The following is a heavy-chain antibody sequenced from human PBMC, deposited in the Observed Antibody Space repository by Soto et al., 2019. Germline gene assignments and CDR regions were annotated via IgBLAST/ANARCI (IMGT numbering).Heavy chain of an antibody. D-gene: IGHD3-16*01. J-gene: IGHJ4*02. CDR2: IYYSGST. V-gene: IGHV4-31*03. CDR3: AREISYDYVSHTPYYFDY. CDR1: GGSISSGGYY. Sequence: SSETLSLTCTVSGGSISSGGYYWSWIRQHPGKGLEWIGYIYYSGSTYYNPSLKSRVTISVDTSKNQFSLKLSSVTAADTAVYYCAREISYDYVSHTPYYFDYWGQGTLVTVSS.